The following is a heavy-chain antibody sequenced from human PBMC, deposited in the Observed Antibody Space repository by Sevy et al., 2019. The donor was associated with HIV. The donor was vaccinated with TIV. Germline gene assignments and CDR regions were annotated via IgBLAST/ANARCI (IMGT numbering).Heavy chain of an antibody. CDR3: AREITPMVTGYYYYYGMDV. CDR1: GFTFSSYS. V-gene: IGHV3-48*02. D-gene: IGHD5-18*01. J-gene: IGHJ6*02. CDR2: ISSSSSTI. Sequence: GGSLRLSCAASGFTFSSYSMNWVRQAPGKGLEWASYISSSSSTIYYADSVKGRFTISRDNAKNSLYLQMNSLRDEDTAVYYCAREITPMVTGYYYYYGMDVWGQGTTVTVSS.